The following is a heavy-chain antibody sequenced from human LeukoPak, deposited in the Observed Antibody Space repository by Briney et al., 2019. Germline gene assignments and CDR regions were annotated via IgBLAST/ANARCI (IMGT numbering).Heavy chain of an antibody. CDR3: AASPDYYDSSGYSYYFDY. CDR1: GYTFTSYG. J-gene: IGHJ4*02. Sequence: ASVKVSFKASGYTFTSYGISWVRQAPGQGLEWMGWTSAYNGNTNYAQKLQGRVTMTTDTSTSTAYMELRSLRSDDTAVYYCAASPDYYDSSGYSYYFDYWGQGTLVTVSS. V-gene: IGHV1-18*01. D-gene: IGHD3-22*01. CDR2: TSAYNGNT.